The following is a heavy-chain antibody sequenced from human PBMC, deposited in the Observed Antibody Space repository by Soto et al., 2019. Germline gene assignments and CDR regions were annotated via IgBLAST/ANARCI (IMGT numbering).Heavy chain of an antibody. D-gene: IGHD6-19*01. CDR2: IYPGDSDT. J-gene: IGHJ5*02. CDR1: GYSFTIYW. CDR3: ARPFDTSGWYDH. Sequence: PGESLKISCKGSGYSFTIYWIAWVRQTPGKGLECMGIIYPGDSDTRYSPSFEGQVTISADKSINTAYLQWSSLKASDSAMYYCARPFDTSGWYDHWGQGTLVTVSS. V-gene: IGHV5-51*01.